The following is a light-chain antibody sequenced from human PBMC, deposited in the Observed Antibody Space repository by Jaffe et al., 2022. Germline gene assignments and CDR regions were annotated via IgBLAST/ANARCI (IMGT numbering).Light chain of an antibody. V-gene: IGKV3-20*01. CDR2: GAS. CDR1: QSIRTS. CDR3: QVYSISKA. Sequence: VLTQSPGTLPLSPGERATLSCRASQSIRTSLAWYQQKPGQAPRLVIHGASSRATGIPDRFSGSGSGTDFTLTISRLEPEDFAVYYCQVYSISKAFGQGTKLEI. J-gene: IGKJ1*01.